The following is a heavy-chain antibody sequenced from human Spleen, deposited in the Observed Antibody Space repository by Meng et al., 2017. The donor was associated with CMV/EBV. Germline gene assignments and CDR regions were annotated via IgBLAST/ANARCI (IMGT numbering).Heavy chain of an antibody. V-gene: IGHV3-20*04. CDR3: ARDPAGAVAGTYYYYGMDV. Sequence: GESLKISCAASGFTFDDYGMSWVRQAPGKGLEWVSGINWNGGSTGYADSVKGRFTISRDNAKNSLYLQMNSLRREDTALYYCARDPAGAVAGTYYYYGMDVWGQGTTVTVSS. J-gene: IGHJ6*02. D-gene: IGHD6-19*01. CDR1: GFTFDDYG. CDR2: INWNGGST.